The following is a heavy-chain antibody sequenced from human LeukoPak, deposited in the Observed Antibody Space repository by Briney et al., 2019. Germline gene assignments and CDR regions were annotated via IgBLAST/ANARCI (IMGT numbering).Heavy chain of an antibody. CDR2: IFYSGAT. V-gene: IGHV4-39*01. CDR1: GVSISNSNYY. Sequence: SETLSLTCSVSGVSISNSNYYWGWIRQPPGKGLEWIGTIFYSGATVYNTSLKSRVTMSVDTSKNQFSLMLTSVTAADTAVYFCASVLLWFGELSFFDYWGQGTLVTVSS. D-gene: IGHD3-10*01. J-gene: IGHJ4*02. CDR3: ASVLLWFGELSFFDY.